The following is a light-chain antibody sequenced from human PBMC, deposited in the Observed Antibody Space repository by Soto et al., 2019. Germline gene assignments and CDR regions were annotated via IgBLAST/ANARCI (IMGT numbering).Light chain of an antibody. J-gene: IGLJ1*01. V-gene: IGLV2-8*01. CDR2: EVS. Sequence: QSALTQPPSASGSPGQSVTISCTGTSSDIGGYNYVSWYQQHPGKAPQLMIYEVSKRPSGIPDRFSGSKSGTSATLGITGFQTGDEADYYCGSWDSSLSAYVFGTGTKVTVL. CDR1: SSDIGGYNY. CDR3: GSWDSSLSAYV.